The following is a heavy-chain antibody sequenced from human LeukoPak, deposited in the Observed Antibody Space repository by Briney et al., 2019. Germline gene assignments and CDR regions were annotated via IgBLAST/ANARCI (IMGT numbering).Heavy chain of an antibody. CDR2: ISGSGGST. Sequence: WGAAISGSGGSTYYADSVKGRFTISRDNSKNTLYLQMNSLRAEDTAVYYCATQWLVLSYWGQGTLVTVSS. CDR3: ATQWLVLSY. V-gene: IGHV3-23*01. J-gene: IGHJ4*02. D-gene: IGHD6-19*01.